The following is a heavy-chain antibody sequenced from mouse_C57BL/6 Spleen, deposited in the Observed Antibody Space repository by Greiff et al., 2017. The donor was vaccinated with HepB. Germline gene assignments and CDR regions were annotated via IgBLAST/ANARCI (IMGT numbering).Heavy chain of an antibody. V-gene: IGHV1-61*01. CDR1: GYTFTSYW. D-gene: IGHD3-2*02. J-gene: IGHJ4*01. CDR2: IYPSDSET. Sequence: QVQLQQPGAELVRPGSSVKLSCKASGYTFTSYWMDWVKQRPGQGLEWIGNIYPSDSETHYNQKFKDKATLTVDKSSSPAYMQLSSLTSADSAVYYCERARQRRHAMDYWGQGTSVTVSS. CDR3: ERARQRRHAMDY.